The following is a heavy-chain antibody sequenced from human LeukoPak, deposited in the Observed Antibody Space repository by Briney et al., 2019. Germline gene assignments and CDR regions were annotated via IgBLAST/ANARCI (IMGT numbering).Heavy chain of an antibody. CDR1: GFTVSTNY. CDR3: ARDSNGWYFDN. Sequence: GGSLRLSCAASGFTVSTNYMSWVRQAPAKGLEWVSGIYSGGSGGATYYADSVKGRFTISRDNSKNTVYLQMNSLRAEDTAVYYCARDSNGWYFDNWGQGALATVSS. CDR2: IYSGGSGGAT. D-gene: IGHD6-19*01. J-gene: IGHJ4*02. V-gene: IGHV3-66*01.